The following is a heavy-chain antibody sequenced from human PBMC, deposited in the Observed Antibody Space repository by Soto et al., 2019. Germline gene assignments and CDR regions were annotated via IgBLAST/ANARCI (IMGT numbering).Heavy chain of an antibody. D-gene: IGHD6-25*01. V-gene: IGHV3-73*01. CDR2: IRSKANSYAT. CDR1: GFTFSGSA. Sequence: EVQLVESGGGLVQPGGSLKLSCAASGFTFSGSAMHWVRQASGKGLEWVGRIRSKANSYATAYAASVKGSFTISREVSKHTACLQINSLKTEDTAVYYCNSGRGRDFDYWGQGTLVTVSS. J-gene: IGHJ4*02. CDR3: NSGRGRDFDY.